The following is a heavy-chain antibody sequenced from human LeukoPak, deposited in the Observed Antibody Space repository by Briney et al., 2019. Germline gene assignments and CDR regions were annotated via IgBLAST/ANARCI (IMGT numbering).Heavy chain of an antibody. CDR1: GFTFSNYA. Sequence: GGSLRLSCAASGFTFSNYAMSWVRQAPGKGLEWVSAITSSGYSPYYADPVKGRFTISRDNSKNTVYLQMNSLRAEDTAVYHCAKDLSDTADYFDYWGQGTLVSVSA. D-gene: IGHD2-21*02. V-gene: IGHV3-23*01. CDR3: AKDLSDTADYFDY. CDR2: ITSSGYSP. J-gene: IGHJ4*02.